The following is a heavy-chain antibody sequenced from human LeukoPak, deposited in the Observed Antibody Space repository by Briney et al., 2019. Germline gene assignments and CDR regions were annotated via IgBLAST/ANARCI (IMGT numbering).Heavy chain of an antibody. J-gene: IGHJ4*02. Sequence: GGSLRLSCAASGFTFSTYAMSWVRQAPGKGLEWVSVISGSGGSTYYADSVKGRFTISRDNSKNTLYLQMNSLRAEDTAVYYCAKLGTTGTTGSHTDYWGQGALATVSS. V-gene: IGHV3-23*01. CDR3: AKLGTTGTTGSHTDY. D-gene: IGHD1-1*01. CDR1: GFTFSTYA. CDR2: ISGSGGST.